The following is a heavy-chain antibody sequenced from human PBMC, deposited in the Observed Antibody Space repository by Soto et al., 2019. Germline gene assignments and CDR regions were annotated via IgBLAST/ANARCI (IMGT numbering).Heavy chain of an antibody. CDR1: GGSISSGGYY. CDR3: AREIAVRGPDWYFDL. CDR2: IYYSGST. J-gene: IGHJ2*01. V-gene: IGHV4-31*01. Sequence: QVQLQESGPGLVKPSQTLSLTCTVSGGSISSGGYYWSWIRQHPGKGLEGFGYIYYSGSTYYNPSLKNQVTIPVDTSKNQYSLKLSSVTAADTAVYYCAREIAVRGPDWYFDLWGRGTLVTVSS. D-gene: IGHD6-19*01.